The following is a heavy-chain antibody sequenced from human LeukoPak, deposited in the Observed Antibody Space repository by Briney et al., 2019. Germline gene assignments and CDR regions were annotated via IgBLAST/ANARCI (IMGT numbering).Heavy chain of an antibody. CDR2: ISGSGGST. CDR1: GFTFSSYA. J-gene: IGHJ4*02. CDR3: AKAWGDRNYYGSGSYSGY. D-gene: IGHD3-10*01. Sequence: GGSLRLSCAASGFTFSSYAMSWVRQAPGKGLEWVSAISGSGGSTYYADSVKGRFTISRDNSKNTLYLQMNSLRAEDTAVYYCAKAWGDRNYYGSGSYSGYWGQGTLVTVSS. V-gene: IGHV3-23*01.